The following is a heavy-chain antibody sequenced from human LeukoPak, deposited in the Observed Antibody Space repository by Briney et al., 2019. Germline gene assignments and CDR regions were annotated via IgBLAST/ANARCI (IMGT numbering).Heavy chain of an antibody. J-gene: IGHJ5*02. D-gene: IGHD2-2*01. CDR2: TYYRSKWYN. Sequence: SQTLSLTSALSGDRVSSDIASCNSIRQSPSRGLEWLGRTYYRSKWYNDYAVSVKSRITINPDTSKNQFSLQLNSLTPEDTAVYYCARDQYCSSTTCYGFGPWGQGTLVTVSS. CDR1: GDRVSSDIAS. CDR3: ARDQYCSSTTCYGFGP. V-gene: IGHV6-1*01.